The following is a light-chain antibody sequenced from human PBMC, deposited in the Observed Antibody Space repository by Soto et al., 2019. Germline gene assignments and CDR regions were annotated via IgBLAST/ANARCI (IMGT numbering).Light chain of an antibody. J-gene: IGKJ5*01. V-gene: IGKV3-20*01. CDR1: ERLSSVY. Sequence: EIVLTQSPGTLSLSPGERATLSCRASERLSSVYLAWYQQRPGQPPRLLIYGASNRATGIPDRFSGSGSGTDFTLIINRLEPEDVAIYYCQQYGGAPRITCCQGTRLEIK. CDR2: GAS. CDR3: QQYGGAPRIT.